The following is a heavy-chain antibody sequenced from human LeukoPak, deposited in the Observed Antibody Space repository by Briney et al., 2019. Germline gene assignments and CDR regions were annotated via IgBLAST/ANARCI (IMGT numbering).Heavy chain of an antibody. J-gene: IGHJ4*02. CDR2: INPSGGRP. D-gene: IGHD3-22*01. Sequence: ASVKVSCKTSGYTFTNYYIHWVRQAPGQGLEWMGIINPSGGRPGYAQKFLGRLSMTRDTSSTTVYMELSSLRSEDTAVYYCATPHYYNTSGYYPGGYWGQGTLVTVAS. V-gene: IGHV1-46*01. CDR1: GYTFTNYY. CDR3: ATPHYYNTSGYYPGGY.